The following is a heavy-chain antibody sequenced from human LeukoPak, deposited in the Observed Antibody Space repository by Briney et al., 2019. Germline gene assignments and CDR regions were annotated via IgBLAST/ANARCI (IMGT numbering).Heavy chain of an antibody. CDR2: IYYSGST. CDR1: GGSISSSSYY. J-gene: IGHJ4*02. V-gene: IGHV4-39*07. Sequence: PSETLSLTCTVSGGSISSSSYYWGWIRQPPGKGLEWIGSIYYSGSTYYNPSLKSRVTISVDTSKNQFSLKLSSVTAADTAVYYCASVQQRGYSYGQLDYWGQGTLVTVSS. D-gene: IGHD5-18*01. CDR3: ASVQQRGYSYGQLDY.